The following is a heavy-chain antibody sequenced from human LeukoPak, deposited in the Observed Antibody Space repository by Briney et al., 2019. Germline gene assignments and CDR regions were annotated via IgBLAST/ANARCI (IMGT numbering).Heavy chain of an antibody. CDR1: GYTFTSYG. J-gene: IGHJ5*02. CDR2: ISAYNGNT. Sequence: ASVKVSCKASGYTFTSYGISWVRQAPGQGLEWMGWISAYNGNTNYAQKLQGRVTMTTDTSTSTAYMELRSLRSDDTAVYYCARAVTHCSSTSCYLSWFDPWGQGTLVTVSS. V-gene: IGHV1-18*01. CDR3: ARAVTHCSSTSCYLSWFDP. D-gene: IGHD2-2*01.